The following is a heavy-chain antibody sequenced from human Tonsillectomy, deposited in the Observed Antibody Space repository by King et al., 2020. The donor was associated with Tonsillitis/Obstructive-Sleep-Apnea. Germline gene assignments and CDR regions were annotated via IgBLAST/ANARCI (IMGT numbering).Heavy chain of an antibody. CDR1: GFTFSTYS. Sequence: HVQLVESEGGVVQPGRSLRLSCAASGFTFSTYSMHWVRQAPGKGLEWVAVISYLGSNIYYADSVKGRFTISRDNSKNTLYLQMNSLRAEDAAVYYCARDLIGHCSSTSCYLPFDFWGQGTLVTVSS. V-gene: IGHV3-30*01. CDR3: ARDLIGHCSSTSCYLPFDF. D-gene: IGHD2-2*03. J-gene: IGHJ4*02. CDR2: ISYLGSNI.